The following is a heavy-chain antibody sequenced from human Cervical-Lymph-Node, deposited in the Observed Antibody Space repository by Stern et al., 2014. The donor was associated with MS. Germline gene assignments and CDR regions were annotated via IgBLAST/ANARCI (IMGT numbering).Heavy chain of an antibody. Sequence: VQLVESGAEVRKAGSSVKVSCKASGDTFANYDISWVRQAPGKGLEWMGGLIPDLGPTDHNQGFQGRITITADKSTITAYMDVSSLRSEDTAVYSCARAQGDYGSESPYSWFDPWGQGTLVTVSS. CDR2: LIPDLGPT. V-gene: IGHV1-69*06. CDR1: GDTFANYD. J-gene: IGHJ5*02. D-gene: IGHD3-10*01. CDR3: ARAQGDYGSESPYSWFDP.